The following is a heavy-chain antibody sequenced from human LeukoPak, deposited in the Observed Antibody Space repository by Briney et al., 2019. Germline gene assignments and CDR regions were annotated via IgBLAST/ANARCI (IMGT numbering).Heavy chain of an antibody. CDR2: ISSSTTYI. CDR3: AREVIGGNSA. Sequence: AGESLRLSXAASGFTFSTYEASWVRQAPGKGLEWVASISSSTTYIYYADSVKGRFTISRDDAKNSLYLQMSSLRAEDTAVYYCAREVIGGNSAWGQGTLVTVSS. V-gene: IGHV3-21*01. D-gene: IGHD4-23*01. CDR1: GFTFSTYE. J-gene: IGHJ4*02.